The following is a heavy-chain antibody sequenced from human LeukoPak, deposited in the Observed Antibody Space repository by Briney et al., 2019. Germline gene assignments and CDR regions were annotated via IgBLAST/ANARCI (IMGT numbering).Heavy chain of an antibody. J-gene: IGHJ4*02. CDR2: ITSTSSTI. D-gene: IGHD1-26*01. CDR3: ARVTVGATADYFDY. Sequence: GGSLRLSCAASGFAFSSYSMNWVRPTPGKGRGWRSYITSTSSTIYYADPVKGRFAISRDNAKNSLYLLMNSLRAEDTAAYYCARVTVGATADYFDYWGQGTLVTVSS. V-gene: IGHV3-48*01. CDR1: GFAFSSYS.